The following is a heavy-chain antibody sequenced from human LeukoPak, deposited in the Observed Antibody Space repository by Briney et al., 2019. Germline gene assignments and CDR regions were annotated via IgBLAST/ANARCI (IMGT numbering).Heavy chain of an antibody. CDR3: ARGPGESPSLFDY. Sequence: PGGSLRLSCAASGFTFSSYSMNWVRQAPGKGLEWVSSISSSSSYIYYADSVKGRFTISGDNAKNSLYLQMNSLRAEDTAVYYCARGPGESPSLFDYWGQGTLVTVSS. V-gene: IGHV3-21*01. CDR2: ISSSSSYI. CDR1: GFTFSSYS. J-gene: IGHJ4*02. D-gene: IGHD3-10*01.